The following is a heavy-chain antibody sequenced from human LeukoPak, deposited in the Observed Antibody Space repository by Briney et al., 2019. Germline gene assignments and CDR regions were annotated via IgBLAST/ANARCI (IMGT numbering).Heavy chain of an antibody. CDR2: IRAKPYGGTT. J-gene: IGHJ6*03. D-gene: IGHD2-2*01. CDR3: SGGWRRTQGYHHYYMDV. V-gene: IGHV3-49*04. Sequence: GRSLRPSCKVSGFSFSDYPVSWVRQAPGKSLEWVGFIRAKPYGGTTEYAASVKGRFTISRDDSKSLAYLQMNSLKSEDTAVYYCSGGWRRTQGYHHYYMDVWGKGTPVTVSS. CDR1: GFSFSDYP.